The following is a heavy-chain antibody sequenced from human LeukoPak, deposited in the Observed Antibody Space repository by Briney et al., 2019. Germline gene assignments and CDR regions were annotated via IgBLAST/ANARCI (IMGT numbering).Heavy chain of an antibody. Sequence: SETLSLTCTVSGGSISSYYWSWIRQPPGKGLEWIGYIYYSGSTDYNPSLKSRVTISVDTSKNQFSLKLSSLTAAGTAVYYCAREGVTKYYLDYWGQGTLVTVSS. CDR1: GGSISSYY. J-gene: IGHJ4*02. CDR2: IYYSGST. D-gene: IGHD4-11*01. V-gene: IGHV4-59*01. CDR3: AREGVTKYYLDY.